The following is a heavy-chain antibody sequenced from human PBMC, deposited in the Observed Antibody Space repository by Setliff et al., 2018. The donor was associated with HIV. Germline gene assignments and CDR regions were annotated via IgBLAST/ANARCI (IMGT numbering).Heavy chain of an antibody. V-gene: IGHV1-18*04. CDR3: SRSGVPPYYYYGMDV. J-gene: IGHJ6*02. D-gene: IGHD3-10*01. CDR1: GYTFKTYG. Sequence: ASVKVSCKASGYTFKTYGVNWVRQAPGQGLEWMGWINSYNGNTKFAQKFQGRVTMTTDTSTTTAFMELRSLKADDTGIYYCSRSGVPPYYYYGMDVWGQGTTVTVS. CDR2: INSYNGNT.